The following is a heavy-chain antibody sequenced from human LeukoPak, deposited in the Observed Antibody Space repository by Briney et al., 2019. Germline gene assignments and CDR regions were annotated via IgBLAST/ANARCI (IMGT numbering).Heavy chain of an antibody. Sequence: SQTLSLTCAISGDSVSSNSAAWNWIRQSPSRGLEWLGRTYYRSKWYNDYAVSVKSRITINPDTSKNQFSLKLSSVTAADTAVYYCARLSGTYLYYFYYMDVWGKGTTVTISS. CDR2: TYYRSKWYN. J-gene: IGHJ6*03. CDR1: GDSVSSNSAA. CDR3: ARLSGTYLYYFYYMDV. D-gene: IGHD1-26*01. V-gene: IGHV6-1*01.